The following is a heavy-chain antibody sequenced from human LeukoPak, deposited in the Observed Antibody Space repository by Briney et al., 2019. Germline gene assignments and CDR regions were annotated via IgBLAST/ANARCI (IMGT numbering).Heavy chain of an antibody. CDR1: GYTFTAYL. CDR2: INPNRGET. Sequence: ASVKVSCKASGYTFTAYLLHWVRQAPGQGLEWMGWINPNRGETDYAQNFQGRVTMTRDTSINTAYMDLNRLRPDDTAVYYCVRSPTSGTYYNRPYYFDYWGQGTLVTVSS. V-gene: IGHV1-2*02. CDR3: VRSPTSGTYYNRPYYFDY. J-gene: IGHJ4*02. D-gene: IGHD3-10*01.